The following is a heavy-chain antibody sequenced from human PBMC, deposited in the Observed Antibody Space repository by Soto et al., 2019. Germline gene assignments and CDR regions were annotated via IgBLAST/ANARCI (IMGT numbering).Heavy chain of an antibody. CDR1: GGSFSSGDYY. Sequence: SETLSLTCTVSGGSFSSGDYYWGWVRQPPGKGLEWIGYIYYTGSTFNNPSLKSRVSISIDTSKTQFSLKLSSVTAADTAVYYCARIHFGDEPSYYYYGMDVWGQGTTVTVSS. V-gene: IGHV4-30-4*01. CDR2: IYYTGST. J-gene: IGHJ6*02. D-gene: IGHD4-17*01. CDR3: ARIHFGDEPSYYYYGMDV.